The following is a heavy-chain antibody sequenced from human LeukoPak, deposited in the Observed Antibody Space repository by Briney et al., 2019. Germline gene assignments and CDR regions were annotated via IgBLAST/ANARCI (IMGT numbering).Heavy chain of an antibody. V-gene: IGHV3-23*01. J-gene: IGHJ4*02. CDR1: GFAFSRYG. D-gene: IGHD6-19*01. Sequence: GGSLRLSCAASGFAFSRYGMSWVRQAPGKGLEWVSAISGSGGSTYYADSVKGRFTISRDNSKNTLYLQINSLRAEDTAVYYCAKDHLPGIVVADRDYWGQGTLVTVSS. CDR3: AKDHLPGIVVADRDY. CDR2: ISGSGGST.